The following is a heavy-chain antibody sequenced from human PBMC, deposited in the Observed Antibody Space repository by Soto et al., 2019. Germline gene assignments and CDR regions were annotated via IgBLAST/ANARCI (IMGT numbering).Heavy chain of an antibody. J-gene: IGHJ4*02. V-gene: IGHV4-59*01. D-gene: IGHD3-22*01. CDR3: ARDREYYDSSGLYFDY. CDR1: GGSISDYY. CDR2: TYYGWNT. Sequence: SETLSLTCGVSGGSISDYYWSWIRQPPGKGLEWIGYTYYGWNTNYNPSLKSRVTISVDTSKNQFSLKLISVTAEDTAVYYCARDREYYDSSGLYFDYWGQGTLVTVSS.